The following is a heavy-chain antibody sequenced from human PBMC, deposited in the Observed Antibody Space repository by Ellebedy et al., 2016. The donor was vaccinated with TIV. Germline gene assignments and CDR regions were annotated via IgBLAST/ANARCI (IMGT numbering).Heavy chain of an antibody. D-gene: IGHD1-26*01. CDR2: IYPGDSDT. Sequence: GESLKISCKGSGYSFTSYWIGWVRQMPGKGLEWMGIIYPGDSDTRYSPSFQGQVTISADKSISTAYLQWSSLKASDTAMYYCAAYSGSYLGLNYYFDYWGQGTLVTVSS. V-gene: IGHV5-51*01. CDR3: AAYSGSYLGLNYYFDY. CDR1: GYSFTSYW. J-gene: IGHJ4*02.